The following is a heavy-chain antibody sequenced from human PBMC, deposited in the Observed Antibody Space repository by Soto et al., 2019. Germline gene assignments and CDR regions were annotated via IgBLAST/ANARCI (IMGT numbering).Heavy chain of an antibody. Sequence: GVSLRLSCAASGFTFRSYAMSCARQAPGNGLEWVSAIGGSGGSTYYAVSVKGRFTISRDNSKNSLYLQMNILRAQDTAVYYCAKGGVVVVAGHFDYWGQATLDTVSS. CDR2: IGGSGGST. CDR1: GFTFRSYA. J-gene: IGHJ4*02. D-gene: IGHD2-15*01. V-gene: IGHV3-23*01. CDR3: AKGGVVVVAGHFDY.